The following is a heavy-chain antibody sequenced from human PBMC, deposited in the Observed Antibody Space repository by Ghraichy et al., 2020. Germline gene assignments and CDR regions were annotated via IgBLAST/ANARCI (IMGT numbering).Heavy chain of an antibody. D-gene: IGHD6-13*01. J-gene: IGHJ4*02. CDR2: IKQDGGQK. CDR3: ARESAGVYSSNWPLDY. CDR1: GFTFSSYW. V-gene: IGHV3-7*01. Sequence: GGSLRLSCAASGFTFSSYWMSWVRRAPGKGLEWVANIKQDGGQKDYADSVKGRFTISRDNAKNSLYLQMNSLGVEDTAIYYCARESAGVYSSNWPLDYWGQGTLVTVSS.